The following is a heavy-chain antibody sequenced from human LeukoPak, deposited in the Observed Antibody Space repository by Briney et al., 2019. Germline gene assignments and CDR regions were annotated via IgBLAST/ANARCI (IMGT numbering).Heavy chain of an antibody. CDR2: TYYRSKWYN. CDR1: GDSVSNNIAT. D-gene: IGHD1-26*01. V-gene: IGHV6-1*01. Sequence: SQTLSLTCAISGDSVSNNIATWNWIRQSPSRGLEWLGRTYYRSKWYNDYAVSVKSRLTINPDTSKNQFSLQLNSVTPEDTAVYYCARDRFGVGATADWFDPWGQGTLVTVSS. CDR3: ARDRFGVGATADWFDP. J-gene: IGHJ5*02.